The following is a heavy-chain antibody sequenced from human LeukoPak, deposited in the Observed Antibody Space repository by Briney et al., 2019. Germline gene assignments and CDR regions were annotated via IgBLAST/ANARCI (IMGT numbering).Heavy chain of an antibody. J-gene: IGHJ5*02. CDR1: GGSFSVYY. Sequence: SDTLSLTCALYGGSFSVYYWSWTRHPPGRGRECIGEINHSGSTNYHPPLKSRVTISVDTSKTQFSLKLSSVTAADTAVYYCARKVDGYCRSTSCYTKKSRWFDPWGQGTLVTVSS. CDR3: ARKVDGYCRSTSCYTKKSRWFDP. CDR2: INHSGST. D-gene: IGHD2-2*02. V-gene: IGHV4-34*01.